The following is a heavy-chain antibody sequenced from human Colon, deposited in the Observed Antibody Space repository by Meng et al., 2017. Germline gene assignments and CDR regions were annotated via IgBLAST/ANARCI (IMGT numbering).Heavy chain of an antibody. CDR2: IYHSGST. CDR1: CGAVIGSNW. D-gene: IGHD6-19*01. V-gene: IGHV4-4*02. J-gene: IGHJ4*02. Sequence: HVALRDPDPGRVVHAGPLSPPVAVSCGAVIGSNWWSWVRQPPGKGLEWIGEIYHSGSTNYNPSLKSRVTISVDKSKNQFSLKLSSVTAADTAVYYCASFPPPRKQWLVTDYWGQGTLVTVSS. CDR3: ASFPPPRKQWLVTDY.